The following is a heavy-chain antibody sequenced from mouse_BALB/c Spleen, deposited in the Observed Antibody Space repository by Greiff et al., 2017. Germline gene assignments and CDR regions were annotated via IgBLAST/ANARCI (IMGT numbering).Heavy chain of an antibody. CDR1: GYTFSGLW. V-gene: IGHV1-9*01. D-gene: IGHD2-4*01. CDR2: ILPGSGST. CDR3: AKDVRTTMITRGGFAY. Sequence: SGAELMKPGASVKISCKATGYTFSGLWIERVKQRPGHGLEWVGEILPGSGSTNYNEKFKGKATFTANTSSNTAYMQLSSLTTEDPAVYDGAKDVRTTMITRGGFAYWGQGTLVTVSA. J-gene: IGHJ3*01.